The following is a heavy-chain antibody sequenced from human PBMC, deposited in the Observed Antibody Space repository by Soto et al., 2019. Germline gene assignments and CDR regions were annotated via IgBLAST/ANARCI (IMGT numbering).Heavy chain of an antibody. Sequence: ASVKVSCKASGGTFSSYAISWVRQAPGQGLEWMGGIIPILGIANCAQKFQGRVTITADKSTSTAYMELSSLRSEDTAVYYCARGSNYYDSSSEELYYGMDVWGQGTTVTVSS. D-gene: IGHD3-22*01. CDR3: ARGSNYYDSSSEELYYGMDV. V-gene: IGHV1-69*10. CDR2: IIPILGIA. J-gene: IGHJ6*02. CDR1: GGTFSSYA.